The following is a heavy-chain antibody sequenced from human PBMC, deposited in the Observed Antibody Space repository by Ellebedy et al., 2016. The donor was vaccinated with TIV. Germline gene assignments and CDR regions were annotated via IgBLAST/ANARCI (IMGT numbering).Heavy chain of an antibody. Sequence: GESLKISCAGSGFTFSSFWMNWVRQAPGKGQEWVANIKQDGSEKNYVDSVKGRFTISRDNANNSLYLQMNSLRAEDTAVYYCAGGGGWVADSWGQGTLVIVSS. V-gene: IGHV3-7*04. CDR3: AGGGGWVADS. CDR1: GFTFSSFW. CDR2: IKQDGSEK. J-gene: IGHJ4*02. D-gene: IGHD4-23*01.